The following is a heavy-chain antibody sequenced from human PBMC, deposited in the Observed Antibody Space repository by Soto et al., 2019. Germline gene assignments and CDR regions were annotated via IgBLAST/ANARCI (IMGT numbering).Heavy chain of an antibody. V-gene: IGHV4-61*01. Sequence: PSETLSLTCSVSEGSISRSTFYCGWIRKPPGKGLEWIGYIYYSGSTNYNPSLKSRVTISVDTSKNQFSLKLSSVTAADTAVYYCAREGGYYGSGGYRRYYYYYYYRDVWGKGTTVTVAS. CDR2: IYYSGST. CDR1: EGSISRSTFY. D-gene: IGHD3-10*01. CDR3: AREGGYYGSGGYRRYYYYYYYRDV. J-gene: IGHJ6*03.